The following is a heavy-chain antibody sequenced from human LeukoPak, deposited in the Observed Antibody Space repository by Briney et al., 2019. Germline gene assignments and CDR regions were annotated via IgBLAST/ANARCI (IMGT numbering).Heavy chain of an antibody. CDR2: ISHDGSNK. Sequence: GGSLRLSCAASGFTFSSYAMHWVRQAPGKGLEWVAVISHDGSNKYYADSVKGRFTISRDNSKNTLYLQMNSLRAEDTAVYYCAREGRDYYGMDVWGQGTTVTVSS. CDR3: AREGRDYYGMDV. J-gene: IGHJ6*02. D-gene: IGHD1-26*01. V-gene: IGHV3-30-3*01. CDR1: GFTFSSYA.